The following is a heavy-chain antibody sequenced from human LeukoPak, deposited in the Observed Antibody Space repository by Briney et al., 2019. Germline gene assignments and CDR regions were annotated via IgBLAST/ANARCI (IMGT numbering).Heavy chain of an antibody. Sequence: SETLSLTCTVSGGSISSYYWSWVRQPAGKGLEWIGRIYASGNTNYNPSLKGRVTMTVDTSKNQFSLNLSSVTAADTAVYYCARVGINPGDHYYSGMDVWGQGTTVTVSS. CDR1: GGSISSYY. CDR3: ARVGINPGDHYYSGMDV. J-gene: IGHJ6*02. V-gene: IGHV4-4*07. CDR2: IYASGNT. D-gene: IGHD4-17*01.